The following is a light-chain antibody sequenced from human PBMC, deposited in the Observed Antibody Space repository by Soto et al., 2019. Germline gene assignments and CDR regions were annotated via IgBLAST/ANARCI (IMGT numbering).Light chain of an antibody. Sequence: QSVLTQPASVSGSPGQSITISCTGTSSDVGGYNYVSWYQQHPGKAPKLMIYEVSNRPSGVSNRFSGSKSGNTASLTISGLQAEDEADCYRSSYTSSSPYVFGTGTKVTVL. CDR3: SSYTSSSPYV. J-gene: IGLJ1*01. V-gene: IGLV2-14*01. CDR1: SSDVGGYNY. CDR2: EVS.